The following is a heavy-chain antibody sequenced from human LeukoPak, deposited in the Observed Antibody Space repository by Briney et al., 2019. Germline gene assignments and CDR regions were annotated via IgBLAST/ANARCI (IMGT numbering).Heavy chain of an antibody. CDR3: ARQPKSCAPGIFVTGKACWFGP. CDR2: IYYSGTT. V-gene: IGHV4-39*01. CDR1: DGSISSGYYY. J-gene: IGHJ5*02. Sequence: PSETLSLTCTVSDGSISSGYYYWAWIRQPPGKGPEWIGSIYYSGTTYPNPSLKSRVTISVDTSKNQFSLKLSSVTAADTAVYYCARQPKSCAPGIFVTGKACWFGPWGQGTLVTVSP. D-gene: IGHD3-3*01.